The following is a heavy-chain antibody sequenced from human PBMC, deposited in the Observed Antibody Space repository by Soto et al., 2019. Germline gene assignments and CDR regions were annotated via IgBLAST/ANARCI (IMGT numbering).Heavy chain of an antibody. CDR2: IYTSGST. V-gene: IGHV4-4*07. Sequence: QVQLQESGPGLVKPSETLSLTCTVSGGSISSYYWSWIRQPAGKGLEWIGRIYTSGSTNYNPSLKSRVTMSVDTSKNQFSLKLSSVTAADTAVYYCERTIYVWGSYRYTGGSDYFDYWGQGTLVTVSS. CDR3: ERTIYVWGSYRYTGGSDYFDY. J-gene: IGHJ4*02. CDR1: GGSISSYY. D-gene: IGHD3-16*02.